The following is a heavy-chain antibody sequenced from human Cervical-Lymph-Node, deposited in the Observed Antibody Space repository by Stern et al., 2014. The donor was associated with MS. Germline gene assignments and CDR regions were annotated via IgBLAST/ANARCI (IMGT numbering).Heavy chain of an antibody. V-gene: IGHV4-31*03. Sequence: VQLVESGPGLVKPSQTLSLTCTVSGGSLSGAGYYWSWIRQHPGKGREWIGYIHYSGSPYYNPSLRSRVTISVDTSKNQFSLRLNSVTAADTALYYCARSDRLWGSFDYWGQGTLVTVSS. D-gene: IGHD3-16*01. CDR2: IHYSGSP. J-gene: IGHJ4*02. CDR1: GGSLSGAGYY. CDR3: ARSDRLWGSFDY.